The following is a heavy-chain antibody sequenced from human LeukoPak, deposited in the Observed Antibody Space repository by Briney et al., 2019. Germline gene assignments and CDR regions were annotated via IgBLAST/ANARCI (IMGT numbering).Heavy chain of an antibody. V-gene: IGHV4-59*08. Sequence: PSETLSLTCTVSGGSISNYYWSWIRQPPAKGLEWIGYFYYGERTNYNPSHKSRSTISIDTSKNQFSLKLSSVTAADTAVYYCARSGGWYYYFDYWGKGTLVTVSS. D-gene: IGHD6-19*01. J-gene: IGHJ4*02. CDR2: FYYGERT. CDR1: GGSISNYY. CDR3: ARSGGWYYYFDY.